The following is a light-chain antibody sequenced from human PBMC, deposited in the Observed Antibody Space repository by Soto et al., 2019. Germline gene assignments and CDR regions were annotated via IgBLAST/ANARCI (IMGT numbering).Light chain of an antibody. CDR1: QSLLHSNGYNY. Sequence: DIVMTQSPLSLPVTPGEPASISCRSSQSLLHSNGYNYLDWYLQKPGQSPQLLIYLGSNRASGVPDRFSGSGSGTDFTLNINKMEAEDVGVYYCMQALQTPVTFGQGTKLEIK. J-gene: IGKJ2*01. V-gene: IGKV2-28*01. CDR2: LGS. CDR3: MQALQTPVT.